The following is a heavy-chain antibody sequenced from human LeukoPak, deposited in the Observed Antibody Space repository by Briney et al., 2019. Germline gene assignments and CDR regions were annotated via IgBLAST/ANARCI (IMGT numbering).Heavy chain of an antibody. Sequence: GGSLRLSCAGSGFIFNNYAMHWVRQPPGKGLEWVSGISWNSGSIDYADSVKGRFTISRDDSKNTLYLQMDSLRAEDTAVYYCARDNTSYFDFWGQGTLVTVSS. CDR3: ARDNTSYFDF. J-gene: IGHJ4*02. CDR2: ISWNSGSI. V-gene: IGHV3-9*01. CDR1: GFIFNNYA.